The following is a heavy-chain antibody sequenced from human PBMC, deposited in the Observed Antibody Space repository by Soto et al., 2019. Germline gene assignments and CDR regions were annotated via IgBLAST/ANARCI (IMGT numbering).Heavy chain of an antibody. CDR3: ARPNRPSHDAFDI. J-gene: IGHJ3*02. CDR1: GFTFSSYW. V-gene: IGHV3-7*01. Sequence: ESGGGLVQPGGSLRLSCAASGFTFSSYWMSWVRQAPGKGLEWVANIKQDGSEKYYVDSVKGRFTISRDNAKNSLYLQMNSLRAEDTAVYYCARPNRPSHDAFDIWGQGTMVTVSS. CDR2: IKQDGSEK.